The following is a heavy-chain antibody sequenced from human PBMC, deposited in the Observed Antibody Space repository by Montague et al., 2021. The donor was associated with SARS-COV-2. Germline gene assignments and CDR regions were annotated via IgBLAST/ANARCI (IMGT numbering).Heavy chain of an antibody. Sequence: SETLSLTCAVYRGSFSDYYWTWIRQSPERGLEWIGEISHSADTNYNPSLKSRVSMSMDTSNNQFSLRLDSVTAADTAVYYCAKDGEALAWGTFDIWGQGTMVTVSS. CDR1: RGSFSDYY. CDR3: AKDGEALAWGTFDI. CDR2: ISHSADT. D-gene: IGHD3-10*01. J-gene: IGHJ3*02. V-gene: IGHV4-34*01.